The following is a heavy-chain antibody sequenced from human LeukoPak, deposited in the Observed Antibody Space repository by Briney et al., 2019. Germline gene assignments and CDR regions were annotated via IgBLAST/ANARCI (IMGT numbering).Heavy chain of an antibody. D-gene: IGHD6-19*01. J-gene: IGHJ4*02. Sequence: GGSLRLSCAASGFTFSSYGMHWIRQAPGKGLEYVSAIGYGGDTYYANSVKGRFTISRDISKNTLYLQMGSLRPEDMAVYYCARVGGSGSFDSWGQGTLVSVSS. CDR3: ARVGGSGSFDS. V-gene: IGHV3-64*01. CDR1: GFTFSSYG. CDR2: IGYGGDT.